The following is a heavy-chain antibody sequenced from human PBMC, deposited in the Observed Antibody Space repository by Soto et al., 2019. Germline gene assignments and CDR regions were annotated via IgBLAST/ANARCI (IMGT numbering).Heavy chain of an antibody. D-gene: IGHD6-19*01. V-gene: IGHV3-23*01. CDR3: AKDPEQWLALYYFDY. Sequence: PGGSLRLSCAASVFTFSSYAMSWVRQAPGKGLEWVSAISGSGGSTYYADSVKGRFTISRDNSKNTLYLQMNSLRAEDTAVYYCAKDPEQWLALYYFDYWGQGTLVTVSS. CDR1: VFTFSSYA. J-gene: IGHJ4*02. CDR2: ISGSGGST.